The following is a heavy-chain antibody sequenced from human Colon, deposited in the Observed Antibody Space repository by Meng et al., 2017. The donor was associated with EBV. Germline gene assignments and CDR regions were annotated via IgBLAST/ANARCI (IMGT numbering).Heavy chain of an antibody. V-gene: IGHV4-31*03. CDR3: ARGPSRWLQFSFDY. J-gene: IGHJ4*02. CDR2: IYYSGST. CDR1: GCSISSGGYY. D-gene: IGHD5-24*01. Sequence: QGPLQESGPGLVKPSQTLALTCTGSGCSISSGGYYWSWIRQHPGKGLEWIGYIYYSGSTYYNPSLKSRVTISIDTSKNQFSLKLSSVTAADTAVYYCARGPSRWLQFSFDYWGQGTLVTVSS.